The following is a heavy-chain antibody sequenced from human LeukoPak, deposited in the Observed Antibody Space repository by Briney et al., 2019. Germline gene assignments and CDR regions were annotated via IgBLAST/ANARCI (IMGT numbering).Heavy chain of an antibody. CDR1: GYTFTGYY. CDR3: ARGGLAIFGVVARGGDY. D-gene: IGHD3-3*01. Sequence: ASVKVSCKASGYTFTGYYMHWVRQAHGQGLEWMGWINPNSGGTNYAQKFQGRVTMTRDTSISTAYMELSRLRSDDTAVYYCARGGLAIFGVVARGGDYWGLGTLVTVSS. CDR2: INPNSGGT. V-gene: IGHV1-2*02. J-gene: IGHJ4*02.